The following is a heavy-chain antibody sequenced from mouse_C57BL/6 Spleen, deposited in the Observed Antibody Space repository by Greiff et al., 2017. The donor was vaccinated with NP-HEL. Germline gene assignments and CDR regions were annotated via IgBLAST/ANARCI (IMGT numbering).Heavy chain of an antibody. Sequence: QVQLQQPGAELVRPGSSVKLSCKASGYTFTSYWMHWVKQRPIQGLEWIGNIDPSDRETHYNQKFKDKATLTVDKSSSTAYMQLSSLTSEDSAVYYCARGLGFDYWGQGTTLTVSS. V-gene: IGHV1-52*01. CDR1: GYTFTSYW. CDR2: IDPSDRET. D-gene: IGHD3-1*01. J-gene: IGHJ2*01. CDR3: ARGLGFDY.